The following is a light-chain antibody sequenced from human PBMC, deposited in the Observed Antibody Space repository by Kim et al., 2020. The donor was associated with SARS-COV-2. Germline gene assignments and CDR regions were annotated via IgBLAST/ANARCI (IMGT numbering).Light chain of an antibody. Sequence: RATINCKSSQSVLYSSNNNNYLTWYQHKPGQPPKLLIYWASTRESGVPDRFSGSGSGTDFTLTISSLQAEDVAVYYCQQYYSTPYTFGQGTKLEI. V-gene: IGKV4-1*01. CDR1: QSVLYSSNNNNY. J-gene: IGKJ2*01. CDR3: QQYYSTPYT. CDR2: WAS.